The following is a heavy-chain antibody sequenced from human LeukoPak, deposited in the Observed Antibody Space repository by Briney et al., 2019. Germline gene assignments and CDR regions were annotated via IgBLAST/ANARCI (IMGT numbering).Heavy chain of an antibody. CDR1: GYTFTGYY. J-gene: IGHJ5*02. CDR2: INPNSGGT. D-gene: IGHD2-2*01. Sequence: ASVKVSCKASGYTFTGYYMHWVRQAPGQGLEWMGWINPNSGGTNYAQKFQGRVTMTRDTSISTAYMEVSRLRSDDTAIYYCARVPYCSTASCYSAWGQGTLVTVAS. CDR3: ARVPYCSTASCYSA. V-gene: IGHV1-2*02.